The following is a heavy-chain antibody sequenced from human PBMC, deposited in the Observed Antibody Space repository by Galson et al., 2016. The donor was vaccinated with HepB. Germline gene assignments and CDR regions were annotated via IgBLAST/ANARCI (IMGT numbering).Heavy chain of an antibody. V-gene: IGHV4-31*03. Sequence: TLSLTCPVSGGSISSGSYYWSWIRQHPGKGLEWIGYISYSGSTYYNPSLKSRVTISVDTSENQFSLKLSSVTAADTAVYYCARGVAAWGQGTLVAVSS. CDR2: ISYSGST. CDR3: ARGVAA. J-gene: IGHJ5*02. CDR1: GGSISSGSYY. D-gene: IGHD2-15*01.